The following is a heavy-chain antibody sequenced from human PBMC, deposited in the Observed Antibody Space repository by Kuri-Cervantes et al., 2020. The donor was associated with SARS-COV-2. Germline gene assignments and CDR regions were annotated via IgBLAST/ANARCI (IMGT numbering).Heavy chain of an antibody. CDR3: ARRLEYANAFDI. CDR1: GGSISSSSYY. V-gene: IGHV4-39*01. J-gene: IGHJ3*02. D-gene: IGHD2-2*01. Sequence: SETLSLTCTVSGGSISSSSYYWGWIRQPPGKGLEWIGSIYYSGSTYYNPSLKSRVTISVDTSKHQFSLMLSSVTAADTAVYYCARRLEYANAFDIWGQGTMVTVSS. CDR2: IYYSGST.